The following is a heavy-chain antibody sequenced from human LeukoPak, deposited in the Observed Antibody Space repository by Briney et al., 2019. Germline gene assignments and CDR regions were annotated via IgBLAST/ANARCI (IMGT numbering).Heavy chain of an antibody. D-gene: IGHD2-2*01. Sequence: SVKVSCKASGFTFSSSAIQWVRQVRGQRLEWIGWIVVGSGNTNYAQKFQDRVTITKDMSTMTAYMELSSLRSEDTALYYCAAVFFSSTIPYFDHWAQGTLVTVSS. V-gene: IGHV1-58*02. CDR2: IVVGSGNT. J-gene: IGHJ4*02. CDR3: AAVFFSSTIPYFDH. CDR1: GFTFSSSA.